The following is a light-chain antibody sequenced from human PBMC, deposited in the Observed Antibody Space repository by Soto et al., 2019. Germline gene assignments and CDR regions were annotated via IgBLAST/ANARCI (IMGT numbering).Light chain of an antibody. J-gene: IGLJ1*01. CDR1: RSNVGGNP. CDR2: TNT. V-gene: IGLV1-44*01. CDR3: ASWDDSLNGPV. Sequence: QSVLTQPPSASGTPGQRGTISCSGTRSNVGGNPVNWYQHVPTTAPKLLIYTNTQRPSGVPDRFSGAKSGTSASLAISGLQSEDEAEYYCASWDDSLNGPVFGTGTKLTVL.